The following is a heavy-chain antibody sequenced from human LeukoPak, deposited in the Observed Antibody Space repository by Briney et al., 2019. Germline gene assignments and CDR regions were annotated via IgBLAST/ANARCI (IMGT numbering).Heavy chain of an antibody. CDR2: IYYSGST. Sequence: SETLSLTCTVSGGSISTYYWTWIRQPPGKGLEWIGYIYYSGSTNYNPSLESRVTLSVDTSKNQFSLKLSSVTAADTAVYYCARLRDEGYSYGSLDYWGQGTLVTVSS. V-gene: IGHV4-59*08. D-gene: IGHD5-18*01. CDR3: ARLRDEGYSYGSLDY. J-gene: IGHJ4*02. CDR1: GGSISTYY.